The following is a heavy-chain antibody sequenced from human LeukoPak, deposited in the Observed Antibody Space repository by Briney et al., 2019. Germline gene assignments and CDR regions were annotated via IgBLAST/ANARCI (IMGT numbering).Heavy chain of an antibody. CDR2: IYFSGHT. V-gene: IGHV4-30-4*08. J-gene: IGHJ4*02. CDR1: GASINSGDYY. CDR3: ASKYCTSTSCYETFDR. D-gene: IGHD2-2*01. Sequence: SETLSLTCTVSGASINSGDYYWTWLRQPPGKGLEWIGYIYFSGHTYYNPSLKSRSLMSLDTSKNQFSLEVRSVTAADTAVYYCASKYCTSTSCYETFDRWGQGTLVTVSS.